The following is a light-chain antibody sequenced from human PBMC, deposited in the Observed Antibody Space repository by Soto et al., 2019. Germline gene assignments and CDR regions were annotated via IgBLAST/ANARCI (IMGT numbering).Light chain of an antibody. J-gene: IGKJ1*01. V-gene: IGKV1-39*01. CDR3: QQSYNTPRT. CDR1: QSISNH. Sequence: DIQMTQSPSSLSASVEDRVIITCRASQSISNHLNWYQQKPGKAPKLLIFAASSLQSGVPSRFSGSRSGPDFTLTISSLQPEDFATYYCQQSYNTPRTFGQGTK. CDR2: AAS.